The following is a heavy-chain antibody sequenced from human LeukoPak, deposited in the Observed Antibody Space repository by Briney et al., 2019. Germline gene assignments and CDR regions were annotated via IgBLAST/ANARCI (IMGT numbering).Heavy chain of an antibody. CDR2: ISSSSSYI. D-gene: IGHD4-17*01. J-gene: IGHJ3*02. CDR3: ARDDYGDGEAFDI. CDR1: GFTFSSYS. Sequence: GGSLRLSCAASGFTFSSYSMNWVRQAPGKGLEWVSSISSSSSYIYYADSVKGRFTISRDNAKNSLYLQMNSLRAEDTAVYYCARDDYGDGEAFDIGGQGTMVTVSS. V-gene: IGHV3-21*01.